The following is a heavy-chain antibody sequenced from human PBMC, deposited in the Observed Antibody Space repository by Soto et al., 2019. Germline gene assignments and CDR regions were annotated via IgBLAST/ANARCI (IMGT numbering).Heavy chain of an antibody. Sequence: PGESLKISCKGSGYSFTSCWIGWVRQMPGKGLEWMGIIYPGDSDTRYSPSFQGQVTISADKSISTAYLQWSSLKASDTAMYYCARAVLLWTGLRYFDYXGQGTLVTVSS. CDR2: IYPGDSDT. J-gene: IGHJ4*02. CDR3: ARAVLLWTGLRYFDY. D-gene: IGHD3-10*01. V-gene: IGHV5-51*01. CDR1: GYSFTSCW.